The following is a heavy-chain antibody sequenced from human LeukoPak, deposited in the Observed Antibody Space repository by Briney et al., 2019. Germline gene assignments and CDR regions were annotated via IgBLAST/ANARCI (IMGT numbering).Heavy chain of an antibody. D-gene: IGHD4-17*01. CDR1: GFIFSSYV. CDR2: SSGSGGKT. CDR3: AKEATVTTQYHFYGMDL. Sequence: GGSQRLSCAASGFIFSSYVVSWVRQAPGKGLEWVSGSSGSGGKTYYADSVKGRFTISRDNSKNTLYLQMNSLRAEDTAVYYCAKEATVTTQYHFYGMDLWGQGTTVTVSS. J-gene: IGHJ6*02. V-gene: IGHV3-23*01.